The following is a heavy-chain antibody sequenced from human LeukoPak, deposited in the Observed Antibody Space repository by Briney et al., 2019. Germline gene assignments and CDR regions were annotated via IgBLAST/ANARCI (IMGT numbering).Heavy chain of an antibody. CDR1: GFSFGIFW. CDR3: TRTGYRSNWYVPN. V-gene: IGHV3-7*01. Sequence: GGSLRLSCGASGFSFGIFWMSWVRQAPGKGLEWVATIKKDGSEIYYLDSVKGRFTISRDNAKNSLYLQMNSLRAEDTAVYYCTRTGYRSNWYVPNWGQGTLVTVSS. CDR2: IKKDGSEI. D-gene: IGHD6-13*01. J-gene: IGHJ4*02.